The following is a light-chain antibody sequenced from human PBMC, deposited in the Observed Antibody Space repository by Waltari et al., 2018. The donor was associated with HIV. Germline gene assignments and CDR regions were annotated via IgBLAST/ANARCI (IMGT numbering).Light chain of an antibody. J-gene: IGKJ2*01. CDR3: QQSYTSPHT. V-gene: IGKV1-39*01. CDR1: QSIIRD. CDR2: STA. Sequence: DIQMTQSPSSLSASVGDGVTITCRASQSIIRDLNWYQQKPGKAPKLLIHSTASLHRGVHSRCSGSGSGTEFTLTISGLQFEDSATYYCQQSYTSPHTFGQGTNVEIK.